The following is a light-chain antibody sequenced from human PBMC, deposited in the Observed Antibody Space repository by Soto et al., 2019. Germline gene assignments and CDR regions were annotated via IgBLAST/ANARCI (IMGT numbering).Light chain of an antibody. CDR3: HQYDNLPLT. J-gene: IGKJ4*01. V-gene: IGKV1-33*01. Sequence: DIQMTQSPSSLSASVGDRVTITCQASQDISNYLNWYQQKPGKAPKLLIYDASNLETGVPSRFSGSGSGTDFTFPISSLQPEDSATYYCHQYDNLPLTFGGGTKVEIK. CDR1: QDISNY. CDR2: DAS.